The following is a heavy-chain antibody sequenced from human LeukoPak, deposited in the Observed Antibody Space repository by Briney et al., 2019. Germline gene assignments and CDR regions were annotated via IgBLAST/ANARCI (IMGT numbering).Heavy chain of an antibody. CDR3: AKELERTLLEY. CDR1: GVTFRSYA. D-gene: IGHD1-1*01. CDR2: LSGSGGST. J-gene: IGHJ4*02. Sequence: PGGSLRLSCAASGVTFRSYAMSWVRQAPGKGLEWVSGLSGSGGSTYYADSVKGRFTISRDSSKNTLYLQMKSLRAEDTAVYYCAKELERTLLEYWGQGTLVTVSS. V-gene: IGHV3-23*01.